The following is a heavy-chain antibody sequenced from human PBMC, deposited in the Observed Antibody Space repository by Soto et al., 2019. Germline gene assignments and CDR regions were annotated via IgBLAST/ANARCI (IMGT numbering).Heavy chain of an antibody. D-gene: IGHD4-17*01. CDR2: IRQDGSEK. Sequence: VQLVESGGGLVRPGGSLRLSCAASGFTFSNFWLSWVRQAPGKGLEWVAHIRQDGSEKYYVDSLKGRFTISRDNAKNALSLEMNRLRVEDTAVYYCARVRRDDYHPREGMDVWGQGTTVTVSS. CDR3: ARVRRDDYHPREGMDV. J-gene: IGHJ6*02. CDR1: GFTFSNFW. V-gene: IGHV3-7*03.